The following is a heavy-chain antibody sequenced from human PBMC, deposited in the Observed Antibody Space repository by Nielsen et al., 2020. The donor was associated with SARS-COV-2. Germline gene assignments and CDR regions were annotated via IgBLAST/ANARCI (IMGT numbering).Heavy chain of an antibody. CDR1: GFTFSGSA. D-gene: IGHD6-13*01. CDR3: TRLGSSSWY. V-gene: IGHV3-73*01. J-gene: IGHJ4*02. Sequence: GESLKISCAASGFTFSGSAMHWVRQASGKGLEWVGRIRSKANSYATAYAASVKGRFTISRDDSKNTAYLQMNNLKTEDTAVYYCTRLGSSSWYWGQGTLVTVSS. CDR2: IRSKANSYAT.